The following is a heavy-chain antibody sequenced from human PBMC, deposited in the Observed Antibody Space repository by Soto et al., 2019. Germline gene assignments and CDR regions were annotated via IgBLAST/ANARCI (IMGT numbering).Heavy chain of an antibody. CDR2: ISWNSGSI. V-gene: IGHV3-9*01. CDR3: AKDAYYDILTGPKDI. D-gene: IGHD3-9*01. CDR1: GFTFDDYA. J-gene: IGHJ3*02. Sequence: GGSLRLSCAASGFTFDDYAMHWVRQAPGKGLEWVSGISWNSGSIGYADSVKGRFTISRDNAKNSLYLQMNSLRAEDTALYYCAKDAYYDILTGPKDIWGQGTMVTVSS.